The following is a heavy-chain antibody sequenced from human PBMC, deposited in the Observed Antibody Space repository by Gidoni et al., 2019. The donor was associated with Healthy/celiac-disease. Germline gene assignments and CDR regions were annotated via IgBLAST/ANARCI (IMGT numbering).Heavy chain of an antibody. CDR1: GGSISSSSYY. CDR3: ARLGTSTGQMYYDFWSGLNVVSNWFDP. Sequence: QLQLQESGPGLVKPSETLSLTCTVSGGSISSSSYYWGWIRQPPGKGLEWIGSIYYSGSTYYNPSLNSRVTISGDTSKNQFSLKLSSVTAADTAVYYCARLGTSTGQMYYDFWSGLNVVSNWFDPWGQGTLVTVSS. CDR2: IYYSGST. D-gene: IGHD3-3*01. V-gene: IGHV4-39*01. J-gene: IGHJ5*02.